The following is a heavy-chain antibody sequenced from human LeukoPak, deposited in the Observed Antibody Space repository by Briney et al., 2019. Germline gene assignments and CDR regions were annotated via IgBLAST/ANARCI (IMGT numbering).Heavy chain of an antibody. CDR1: GFTFSSYG. V-gene: IGHV3-30*18. CDR3: AKDHLYYDSSGYPY. J-gene: IGHJ4*02. CDR2: ISYDGSNK. D-gene: IGHD3-22*01. Sequence: PGRSLRPSCAATGFTFSSYGMHWVRQAPGKGMDRAPVISYDGSNKYYADSVKGRFTISRDNSKNTLYLQMNSLRAEDTAVYYCAKDHLYYDSSGYPYWGQGTLVTVSS.